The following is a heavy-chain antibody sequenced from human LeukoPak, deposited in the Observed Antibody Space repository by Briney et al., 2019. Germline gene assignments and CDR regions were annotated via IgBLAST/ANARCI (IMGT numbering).Heavy chain of an antibody. J-gene: IGHJ3*02. CDR2: IYYSGST. D-gene: IGHD5-24*01. CDR3: ARVPGDGYKGYAFDI. CDR1: GGSISSYY. Sequence: SETLSLTCTVSGGSISSYYWSWIRQPPGKGLEWIGYIYYSGSTKYNPSLKSRVTISLGTSKNQFSLKLSSVTAADTAVYYCARVPGDGYKGYAFDIWDQGTMVTVSS. V-gene: IGHV4-59*01.